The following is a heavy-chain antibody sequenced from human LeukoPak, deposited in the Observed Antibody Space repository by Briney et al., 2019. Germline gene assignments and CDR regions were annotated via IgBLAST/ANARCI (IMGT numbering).Heavy chain of an antibody. CDR3: ARYGGSGTYFFDY. CDR2: IYYSGNT. D-gene: IGHD3-10*01. V-gene: IGHV4-59*08. CDR1: GGSISSYY. Sequence: SETLSLTCTVSGGSISSYYWSWIRQPPGKGLEWIGYIYYSGNTNYNPSLKSRVTISVDTSKKQFSLKLSSVTAADTALYYCARYGGSGTYFFDYWGQGTLVTVSS. J-gene: IGHJ4*02.